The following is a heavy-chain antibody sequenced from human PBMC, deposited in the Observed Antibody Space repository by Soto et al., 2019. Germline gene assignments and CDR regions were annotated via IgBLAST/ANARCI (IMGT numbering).Heavy chain of an antibody. CDR1: GYTFTSYG. V-gene: IGHV1-18*01. J-gene: IGHJ4*02. Sequence: GASLKVSCKASGYTFTSYGISWVRQAPGQGLEWMGWISAYNGNTNYAQKLQGRVTMTTDTSTSTAYMELRSLRSDDTAVYYCARVERLLYDSSGYPIDYWGQGTLVPSP. CDR2: ISAYNGNT. D-gene: IGHD3-22*01. CDR3: ARVERLLYDSSGYPIDY.